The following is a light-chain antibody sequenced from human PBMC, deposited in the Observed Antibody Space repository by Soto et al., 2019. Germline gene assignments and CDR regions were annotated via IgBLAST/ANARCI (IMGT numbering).Light chain of an antibody. CDR2: AAS. Sequence: DIPMTQSPSSLSASVGDSVTITCRASQGIGNYLAWYQQKPGKVPKLLIYAASTLQSGVPSRFSGSGSGTDFTLTISSLQPEDVATYYCQKYNSAPVWFGQGTKVELK. CDR3: QKYNSAPVW. V-gene: IGKV1-27*01. J-gene: IGKJ1*01. CDR1: QGIGNY.